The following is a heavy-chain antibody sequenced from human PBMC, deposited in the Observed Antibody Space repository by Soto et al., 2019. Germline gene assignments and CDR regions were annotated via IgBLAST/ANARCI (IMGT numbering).Heavy chain of an antibody. CDR2: VSDSGAKT. CDR3: AKDFQFGGSGTGYFDN. D-gene: IGHD3-10*01. Sequence: GSLRLSCVASGFTFRTNPMSWVRQAPGKGLEWASGVSDSGAKTYYADSVKGRFTVSRDNSKNTLYLEMKSLRAEDTAVYYCAKDFQFGGSGTGYFDNWGQGTLVTVSS. J-gene: IGHJ4*02. V-gene: IGHV3-23*01. CDR1: GFTFRTNP.